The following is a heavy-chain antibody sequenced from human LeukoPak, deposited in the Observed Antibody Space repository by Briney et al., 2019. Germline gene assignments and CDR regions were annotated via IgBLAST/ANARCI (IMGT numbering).Heavy chain of an antibody. CDR1: GGSISSYY. CDR2: IYSSGST. CDR3: ARRGDYGAGHDY. J-gene: IGHJ4*02. V-gene: IGHV4-4*07. D-gene: IGHD4/OR15-4a*01. Sequence: SETLSLTCTVSGGSISSYYWSWIRQPAGKGLEWIGRIYSSGSTNYSPSLRSRVTMSVDTSRNQFSLKINSMTAADTAVYYCARRGDYGAGHDYWGPGTLVTVSS.